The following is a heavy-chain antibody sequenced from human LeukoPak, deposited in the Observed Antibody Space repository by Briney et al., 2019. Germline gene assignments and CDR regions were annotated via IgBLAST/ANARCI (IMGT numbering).Heavy chain of an antibody. D-gene: IGHD6-13*01. J-gene: IGHJ4*02. CDR1: GLTFNSYA. Sequence: GGSLRLSCAASGLTFNSYAMTWVRQAPGTGLEWVSAISGSGGTTYYANSVKGRFTISRDNSKNTLYLQMNSLRVEDTAVYYCAKGPCIAAAGCYFDYWGQGTLVTVSS. CDR2: ISGSGGTT. V-gene: IGHV3-23*01. CDR3: AKGPCIAAAGCYFDY.